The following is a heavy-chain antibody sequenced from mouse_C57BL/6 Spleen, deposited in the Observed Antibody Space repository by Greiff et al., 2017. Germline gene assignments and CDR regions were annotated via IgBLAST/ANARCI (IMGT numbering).Heavy chain of an antibody. CDR1: GYTFTSYW. CDR3: ARGYYYGSSYVYDFDY. Sequence: VQLQQPGAELVKPGASVKLSCKASGYTFTSYWMHWVKQRPGQGLEWIGMIHPNSGSTNYNEKFKSKATLTVDKSSSTAYMQLSSLTSEDSAVYYCARGYYYGSSYVYDFDYWGQGTTLTVSS. J-gene: IGHJ2*01. V-gene: IGHV1-64*01. D-gene: IGHD1-1*01. CDR2: IHPNSGST.